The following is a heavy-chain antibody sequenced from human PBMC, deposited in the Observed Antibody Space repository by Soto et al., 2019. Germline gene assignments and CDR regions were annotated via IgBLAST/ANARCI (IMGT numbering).Heavy chain of an antibody. V-gene: IGHV4-59*01. CDR1: GGSISTYY. J-gene: IGHJ4*02. CDR2: IYYTGNT. CDR3: ARVSGGEYDRPFEY. Sequence: SETLSLTCTVSGGSISTYYWNCIRQPPGKGLEWIGYIYYTGNTNYNPSLKSRVTISVDTSKNQFSLKLRSVTAADTAVYYCARVSGGEYDRPFEYWGQGTMVTVSS. D-gene: IGHD4-17*01.